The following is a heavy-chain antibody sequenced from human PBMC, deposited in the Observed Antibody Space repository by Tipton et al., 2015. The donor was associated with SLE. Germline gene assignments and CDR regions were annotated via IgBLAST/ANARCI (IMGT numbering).Heavy chain of an antibody. CDR2: IWYDGSNK. Sequence: SLRLSCAASGFTFSSYGMHWVRQAPGKGLEWVAVIWYDGSNKYYADSVKGRFTISRDNSKNTLYLQMNGLRAEDTAVYYCAKGTAAARPGWYFDLWGRGTLVTVSS. CDR3: AKGTAAARPGWYFDL. V-gene: IGHV3-33*06. J-gene: IGHJ2*01. CDR1: GFTFSSYG. D-gene: IGHD6-25*01.